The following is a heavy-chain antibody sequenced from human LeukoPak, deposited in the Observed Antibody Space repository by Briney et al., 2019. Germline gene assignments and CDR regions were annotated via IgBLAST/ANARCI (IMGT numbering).Heavy chain of an antibody. J-gene: IGHJ3*02. V-gene: IGHV3-21*01. CDR2: ISSSSSYI. CDR3: ARDCGGGSCYGPYDAFDI. CDR1: GFTFSDAW. Sequence: GGSLRLSCAASGFTFSDAWMTWVRQAPGKGLEWVSSISSSSSYIYYADSVKGRFTISRDNAKNSLYLQMNSLRAEDTAVYYCARDCGGGSCYGPYDAFDIWGQGTMVTVSS. D-gene: IGHD2-15*01.